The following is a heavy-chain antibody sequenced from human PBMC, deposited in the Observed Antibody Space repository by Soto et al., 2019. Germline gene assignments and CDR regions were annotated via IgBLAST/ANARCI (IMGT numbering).Heavy chain of an antibody. D-gene: IGHD5-12*01. CDR1: GYTFTGYY. CDR3: ASDVDGSFVPANSGMDV. CDR2: INHNSGGT. J-gene: IGHJ6*02. Sequence: QVQLVQSGAEVKKPGASVKVSCKAYGYTFTGYYMHWVRQAPGQGLEWMVWINHNSGGTHYAQKFQVWVTMTRDTSISTAYMELSRLRSDDKAVYYCASDVDGSFVPANSGMDVLGQGPKVTVSS. V-gene: IGHV1-2*04.